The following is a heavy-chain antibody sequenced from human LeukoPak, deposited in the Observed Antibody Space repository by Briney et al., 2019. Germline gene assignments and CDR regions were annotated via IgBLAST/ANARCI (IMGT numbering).Heavy chain of an antibody. J-gene: IGHJ3*02. V-gene: IGHV1-18*01. Sequence: ASVKVSCKTSGYTFTNSGVSWVRQAPGQGLEWMGWISAYNGATNYAQMLQGGVTMTTDTSTSTAYMELRSLTSDDTAVYYCARDRVLSLVADAFDIWGQGTMVTVSS. CDR1: GYTFTNSG. CDR2: ISAYNGAT. CDR3: ARDRVLSLVADAFDI. D-gene: IGHD2-15*01.